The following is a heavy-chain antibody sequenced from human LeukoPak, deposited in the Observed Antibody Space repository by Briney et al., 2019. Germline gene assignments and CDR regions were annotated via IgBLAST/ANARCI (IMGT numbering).Heavy chain of an antibody. Sequence: ASVKVSCKASGYTFTTYVMNWVRQAPGQGLGWMGWINTNTGNPTYAQGFTGRFVFSLDTSVSTAYLQISSLKADDTAVYYCARANLWFGELGWIDPWGQGTLVTVSS. CDR1: GYTFTTYV. CDR2: INTNTGNP. CDR3: ARANLWFGELGWIDP. V-gene: IGHV7-4-1*02. J-gene: IGHJ5*02. D-gene: IGHD3-10*01.